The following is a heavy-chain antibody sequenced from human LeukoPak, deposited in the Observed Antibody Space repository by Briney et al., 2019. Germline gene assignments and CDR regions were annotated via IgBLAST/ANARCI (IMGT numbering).Heavy chain of an antibody. J-gene: IGHJ4*02. V-gene: IGHV3-20*04. Sequence: GGSLRLSCAASGLTFDDYGMSWVRQAPGKGLEWVSGINWNGGSTGYADSVKGRFTISRDNAKNSLYLQINSLRAEDTALYYCARGRHANPHIVGASPEDYWGQGTLVTVSS. CDR2: INWNGGST. D-gene: IGHD1-26*01. CDR1: GLTFDDYG. CDR3: ARGRHANPHIVGASPEDY.